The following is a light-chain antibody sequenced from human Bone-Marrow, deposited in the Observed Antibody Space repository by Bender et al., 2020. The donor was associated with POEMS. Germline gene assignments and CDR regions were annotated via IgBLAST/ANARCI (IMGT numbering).Light chain of an antibody. CDR3: CSYTSSCTFV. J-gene: IGLJ1*01. Sequence: QSVLTQPPSASGTPGQSVIISCSGTDSNFGGNNVNWYQHLPGTAPRLVVYSNYQRPSGVPARFSGSKSGSTASLTISGLQAEDEADYYCCSYTSSCTFVFGTGTKVTVL. CDR2: SNY. V-gene: IGLV1-44*01. CDR1: DSNFGGNN.